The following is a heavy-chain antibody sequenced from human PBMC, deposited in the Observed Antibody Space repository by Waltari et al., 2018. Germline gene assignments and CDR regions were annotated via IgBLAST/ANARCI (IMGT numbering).Heavy chain of an antibody. CDR1: GWSFSGYY. J-gene: IGHJ4*02. Sequence: QVQLQQWGAGLLKPSETLSLTCAVYGWSFSGYYWSWIRQPPGKGLEWIGEINHSGSTNYNPSLKSRVTISVDTSKNQFSLKLSSVTAADTAVYYCARALLWWYQYYFDYWGQGTLVTVSS. D-gene: IGHD2-15*01. CDR2: INHSGST. V-gene: IGHV4-34*01. CDR3: ARALLWWYQYYFDY.